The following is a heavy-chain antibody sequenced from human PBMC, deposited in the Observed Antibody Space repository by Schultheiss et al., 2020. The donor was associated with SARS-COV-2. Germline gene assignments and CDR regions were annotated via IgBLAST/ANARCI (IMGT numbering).Heavy chain of an antibody. CDR2: IGTAGDP. V-gene: IGHV3-13*05. Sequence: GESLKISCAVSGFTFSSYDMHWVRQATGKGLEWVSAIGTAGDPYYPGSVKGRFTISRDNSENTLYLQMNSLRAEDTAVYYCAKDLTGYDDYGGFQHWGQGTLVTVSS. CDR3: AKDLTGYDDYGGFQH. CDR1: GFTFSSYD. J-gene: IGHJ1*01. D-gene: IGHD4-23*01.